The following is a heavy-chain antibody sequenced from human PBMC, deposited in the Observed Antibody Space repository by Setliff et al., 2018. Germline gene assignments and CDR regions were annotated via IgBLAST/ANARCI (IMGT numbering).Heavy chain of an antibody. D-gene: IGHD2-15*01. V-gene: IGHV1-18*01. CDR2: ISAYSGDT. J-gene: IGHJ5*02. Sequence: GASVKVSCKPSSYTFRSYGVSWVRQAPGQWLEWMGWISAYSGDTIYAQNYQGRVTMTTDTSTSTAYMELRSLRSDDTAVYYCAKDRVEVVVAAPQARFDPWGQGTLVTVSS. CDR1: SYTFRSYG. CDR3: AKDRVEVVVAAPQARFDP.